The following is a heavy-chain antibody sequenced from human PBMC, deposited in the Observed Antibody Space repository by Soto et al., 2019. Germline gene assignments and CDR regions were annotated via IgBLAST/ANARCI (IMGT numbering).Heavy chain of an antibody. Sequence: QVQLVQSGAEVKEPWASVQVSCTTSGYTFTNYYLHWVRQAPGQGLEWMGVMHPSGISTTFALRFQGRITMTGDTSTSTVSMELSSLRSEDTAVYFCARVGSSGWFDAFDIWGQGTMVTVSS. CDR1: GYTFTNYY. CDR2: MHPSGIST. CDR3: ARVGSSGWFDAFDI. V-gene: IGHV1-46*03. D-gene: IGHD6-19*01. J-gene: IGHJ3*02.